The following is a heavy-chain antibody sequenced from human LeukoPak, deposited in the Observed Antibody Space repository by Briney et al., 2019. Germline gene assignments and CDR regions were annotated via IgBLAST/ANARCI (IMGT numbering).Heavy chain of an antibody. Sequence: GGSLRLSCAASGFTFSDSYMSWIRQTPGKGLEWLSYISSSSSDTNYADSVKGRFTVSRDNAKNSLYLQMNSLRAEDTAVYYCARGSRTIELGDDYWGQGTLVTVSS. V-gene: IGHV3-11*06. CDR3: ARGSRTIELGDDY. D-gene: IGHD5-24*01. CDR2: ISSSSSDT. CDR1: GFTFSDSY. J-gene: IGHJ4*02.